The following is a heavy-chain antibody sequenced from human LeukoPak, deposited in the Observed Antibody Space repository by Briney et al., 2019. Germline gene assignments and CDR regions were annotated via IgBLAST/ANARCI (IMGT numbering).Heavy chain of an antibody. Sequence: PGGSLRLPCAASGFTFSSYWMHWVRQAPGKGLVWVSRISSDGSSATYADSVKGRFTISRDNAKNTLYVQMNSLRAEDTAVYYCARVVYCSTTSCPLEYWGQGTLVTVSS. V-gene: IGHV3-74*01. CDR3: ARVVYCSTTSCPLEY. CDR2: ISSDGSSA. D-gene: IGHD2-2*01. CDR1: GFTFSSYW. J-gene: IGHJ4*02.